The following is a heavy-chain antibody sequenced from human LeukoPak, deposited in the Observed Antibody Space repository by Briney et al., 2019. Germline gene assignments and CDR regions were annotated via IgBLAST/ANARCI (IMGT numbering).Heavy chain of an antibody. CDR2: INHSGST. D-gene: IGHD5-12*01. CDR1: GGSFSGYY. J-gene: IGHJ5*02. Sequence: SETLSLTCAVYGGSFSGYYWSWIRQPPGKGLEWIGEINHSGSTNYNPSLKSRVTISVDTSKNQFSLKLSSVTAADTAVYYCATTRSPAGSGSRRSWFDPWGQGTLVTVSS. CDR3: ATTRSPAGSGSRRSWFDP. V-gene: IGHV4-34*01.